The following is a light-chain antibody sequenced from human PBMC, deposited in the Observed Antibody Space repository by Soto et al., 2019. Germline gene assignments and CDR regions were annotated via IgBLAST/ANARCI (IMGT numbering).Light chain of an antibody. CDR2: KAS. J-gene: IGKJ5*01. V-gene: IGKV1-5*03. Sequence: DIQMTQSPSTLSASVGDRVTITCRASQSISSWLAWYQQKPGKAPKLLIYKASSLESGVPSRVSGSGSGTEFTLTISSLQPDDFATYYCQQYKSYPITFGQGTRLEIK. CDR1: QSISSW. CDR3: QQYKSYPIT.